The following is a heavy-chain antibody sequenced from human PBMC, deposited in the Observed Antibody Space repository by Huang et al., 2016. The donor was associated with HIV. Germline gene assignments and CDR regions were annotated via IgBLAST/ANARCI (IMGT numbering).Heavy chain of an antibody. V-gene: IGHV3-7*01. CDR2: IKKDGSEV. D-gene: IGHD1-26*01. CDR3: ARIRRALVGADRYDAFDI. Sequence: STWGMSWVRQAPGKGLEWVADIKKDGSEVKYADSVKGRFTISRDHAQDSVYLQLNILRDEDTAVYYCARIRRALVGADRYDAFDIWGQGTVVIVSA. J-gene: IGHJ3*02. CDR1: STWG.